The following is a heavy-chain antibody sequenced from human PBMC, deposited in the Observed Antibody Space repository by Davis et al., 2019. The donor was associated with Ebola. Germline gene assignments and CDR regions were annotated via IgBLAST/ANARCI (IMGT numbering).Heavy chain of an antibody. CDR2: INIDGSTT. CDR1: GFTFRDHW. Sequence: HTGGSLRLSCAAFGFTFRDHWMHWVRQAPGKGLVWVSRINIDGSTTKYADSVKGRFTISRDSAKNTLYLQMNSLRAEDTAVYYCARVPGYDFWSGYYTRRGYYYYYYGMDVWGQGTTVTVSS. CDR3: ARVPGYDFWSGYYTRRGYYYYYYGMDV. V-gene: IGHV3-74*01. J-gene: IGHJ6*02. D-gene: IGHD3-3*01.